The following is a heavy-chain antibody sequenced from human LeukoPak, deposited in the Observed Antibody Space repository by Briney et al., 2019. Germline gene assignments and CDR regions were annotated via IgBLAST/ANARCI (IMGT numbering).Heavy chain of an antibody. Sequence: GGSLRLSCAASGFTFDDYAMHWVRQAPGKGLEWVSLISGDGGSTYYADSVKGRFTISRDNSKNSLYLQMNSLRTEDTAVYYCAKDTSGSCGRWGQGALVTVSS. CDR1: GFTFDDYA. CDR2: ISGDGGST. D-gene: IGHD1-26*01. CDR3: AKDTSGSCGR. V-gene: IGHV3-43*02. J-gene: IGHJ4*02.